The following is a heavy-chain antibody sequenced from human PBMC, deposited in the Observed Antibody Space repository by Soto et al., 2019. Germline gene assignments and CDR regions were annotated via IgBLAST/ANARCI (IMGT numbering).Heavy chain of an antibody. V-gene: IGHV1-18*01. J-gene: IGHJ6*02. CDR1: GYTFTTSG. CDR3: ARQGSWPYYYYGLDV. D-gene: IGHD1-26*01. Sequence: QVQLVQSGPEVRKPGASVKVSCEASGYTFTTSGISWVRQVPGQGLAWMGWISTYNGDTNSAQNFQGRVLMTADTSTGTAYMELLSLKSDYTAVYYCARQGSWPYYYYGLDVLVQGPIVTVSS. CDR2: ISTYNGDT.